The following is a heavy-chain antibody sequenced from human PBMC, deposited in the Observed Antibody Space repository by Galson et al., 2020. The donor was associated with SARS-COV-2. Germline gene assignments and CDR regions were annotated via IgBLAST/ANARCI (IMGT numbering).Heavy chain of an antibody. CDR1: GFDFSASS. CDR2: LSRLSNDI. J-gene: IGHJ4*02. D-gene: IGHD2-2*01. Sequence: AGGSLRLYCATSGFDFSASSMNWVRPAPGKGLEWVSSLSRLSNDIYYADSVKGRFTISRDNANNSVYLHLNSLRAEDTAVYYCVLSRVGEPFDSWGQGILGTVSS. CDR3: VLSRVGEPFDS. V-gene: IGHV3-21*01.